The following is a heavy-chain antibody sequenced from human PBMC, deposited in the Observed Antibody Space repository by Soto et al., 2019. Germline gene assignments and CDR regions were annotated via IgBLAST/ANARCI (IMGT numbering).Heavy chain of an antibody. J-gene: IGHJ4*02. D-gene: IGHD2-8*01. V-gene: IGHV3-23*01. CDR3: AKVSSAWYAGFFDL. CDR2: LSDSGGSI. Sequence: GGSLRLSCTASGFTFNRHAMTWVRQAPGKGLEWVSGLSDSGGSIYYADSVKGRFTISRDNSMNTLYLQMNTLRAEDTAVYYCAKVSSAWYAGFFDLWGQGTLVTVSS. CDR1: GFTFNRHA.